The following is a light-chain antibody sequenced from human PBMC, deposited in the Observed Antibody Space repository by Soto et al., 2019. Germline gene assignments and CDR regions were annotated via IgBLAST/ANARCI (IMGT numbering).Light chain of an antibody. J-gene: IGLJ2*01. V-gene: IGLV2-14*01. CDR3: SSYTSSSSVV. CDR1: SSDVGGYNY. CDR2: EVS. Sequence: QSALTQPASVSGSPGQSITISCTGTSSDVGGYNYVSWYQHHPGKAPKLMIYEVSNRPSGVSNRFCGSKSGNTASLTISGLQAEDEADYYCSSYTSSSSVVFGGGTKLTVL.